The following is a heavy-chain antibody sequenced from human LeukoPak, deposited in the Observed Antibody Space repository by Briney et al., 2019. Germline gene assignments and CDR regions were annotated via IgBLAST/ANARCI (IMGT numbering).Heavy chain of an antibody. CDR3: ARRTLAYCGGDCYSGLGCYYYMDV. CDR1: GGSISSYY. J-gene: IGHJ6*03. Sequence: SETLSLTCTVSGGSISSYYWSWIRQPPGKGLEWIGDINYSGSTNYNPSPKSRVTISVDTSKNQFSLTLSPVTAADTAVYYCARRTLAYCGGDCYSGLGCYYYMDVWGKGTTVTVSS. D-gene: IGHD2-21*02. CDR2: INYSGST. V-gene: IGHV4-59*01.